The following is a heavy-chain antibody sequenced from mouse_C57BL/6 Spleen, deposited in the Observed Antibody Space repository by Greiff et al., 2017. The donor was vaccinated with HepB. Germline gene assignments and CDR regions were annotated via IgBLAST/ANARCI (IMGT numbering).Heavy chain of an antibody. Sequence: VQLQQSGPELVKPGASVKISCKASGYSFTSYYIHWVKQRPGQGLEWIGWIYPGSGNTKYNEKFKGKATLTADTSSSTAYMQLSSLTSEDSAVYYCARGRKTGTGYLDYWGQGTTLTVSS. D-gene: IGHD4-1*01. CDR1: GYSFTSYY. J-gene: IGHJ2*01. CDR3: ARGRKTGTGYLDY. V-gene: IGHV1-66*01. CDR2: IYPGSGNT.